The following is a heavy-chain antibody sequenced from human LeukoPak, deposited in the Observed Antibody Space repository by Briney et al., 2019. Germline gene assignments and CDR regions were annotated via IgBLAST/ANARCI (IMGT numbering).Heavy chain of an antibody. CDR2: TYYSGST. Sequence: SETLSLTCTVSGGSISSYYWSWIRQPPGKGLEWIGYTYYSGSTNYNPSLKSRVTISVDTSKNQFSLKLSSVTAADTAVYYCARTVRYFDLWGRGTLVTVSS. J-gene: IGHJ2*01. CDR1: GGSISSYY. CDR3: ARTVRYFDL. V-gene: IGHV4-59*01.